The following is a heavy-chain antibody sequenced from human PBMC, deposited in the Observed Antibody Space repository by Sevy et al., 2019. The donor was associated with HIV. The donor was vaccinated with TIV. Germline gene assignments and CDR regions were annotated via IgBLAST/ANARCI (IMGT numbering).Heavy chain of an antibody. Sequence: GGSLRLSCAASGFTFTLYAIHWVRQAPGKGLEWVALISYSGTNKYYADSVKGRFTISRDDSKNTAALQMNNLRTDDTAVYYCSGVAVEYCTDDCYHRFDYWGQGTQVTVSS. V-gene: IGHV3-30-3*01. CDR2: ISYSGTNK. CDR3: SGVAVEYCTDDCYHRFDY. D-gene: IGHD2-21*02. J-gene: IGHJ4*02. CDR1: GFTFTLYA.